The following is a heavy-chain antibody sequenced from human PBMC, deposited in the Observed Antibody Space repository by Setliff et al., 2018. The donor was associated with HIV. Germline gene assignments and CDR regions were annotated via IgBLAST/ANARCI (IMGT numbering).Heavy chain of an antibody. Sequence: ASVKVSCKVSGYTLSELSRHWVRQGPGKGLEWMGGFDSEKGETVYAQKLQGRVTMTDDTSTDTAYMELSSLRSEDTAVYFCWFGEPVGPFDIWGQGTRVTVSS. J-gene: IGHJ3*02. D-gene: IGHD3-10*01. V-gene: IGHV1-24*01. CDR2: FDSEKGET. CDR3: WFGEPVGPFDI. CDR1: GYTLSELS.